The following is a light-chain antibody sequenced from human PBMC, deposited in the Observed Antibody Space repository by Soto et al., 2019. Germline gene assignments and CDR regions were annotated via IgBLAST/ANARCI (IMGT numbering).Light chain of an antibody. CDR1: QSVSSY. V-gene: IGKV3-11*01. J-gene: IGKJ5*01. Sequence: IVLTQSPATLSFSPGERATLSSRASQSVSSYLAWYQQKPGQAPKLLIYDPSNRVTGIPARFSGSGSGTDFTLTISSLEPEDFAVYYCQQRSNWPRVTFGQGTRLEIK. CDR3: QQRSNWPRVT. CDR2: DPS.